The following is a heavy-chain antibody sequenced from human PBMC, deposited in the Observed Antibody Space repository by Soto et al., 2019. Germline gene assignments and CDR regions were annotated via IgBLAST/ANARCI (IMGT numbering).Heavy chain of an antibody. Sequence: PSQTLSLTCAISGDSVSSNSAAWNWIRQSPSRGLECLGRTYYRSKWYNDYAVSVKSRITINPDTSKNQFSLQLNSVTPEDTVVYYCTRSSGWYHYYVMDVWGQGTTVTVSS. J-gene: IGHJ6*02. CDR2: TYYRSKWYN. V-gene: IGHV6-1*01. CDR1: GDSVSSNSAA. D-gene: IGHD6-19*01. CDR3: TRSSGWYHYYVMDV.